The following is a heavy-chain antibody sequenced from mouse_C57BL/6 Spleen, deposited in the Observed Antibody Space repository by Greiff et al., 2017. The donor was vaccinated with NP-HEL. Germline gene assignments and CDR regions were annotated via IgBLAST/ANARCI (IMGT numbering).Heavy chain of an antibody. CDR2: IDPSDSYT. Sequence: VQLQQSGPELVKPGASVKISCKASGYAFSSSWMNWVKQRPGKGLEWIGEIDPSDSYTNYNQKFKGKSTLTVDKSSSTAYMQLSSLTSEDSAVYYCARGVYDGYYPDYWGQGTTLTVSS. J-gene: IGHJ2*01. V-gene: IGHV1-69*01. CDR3: ARGVYDGYYPDY. CDR1: GYAFSSSW. D-gene: IGHD2-3*01.